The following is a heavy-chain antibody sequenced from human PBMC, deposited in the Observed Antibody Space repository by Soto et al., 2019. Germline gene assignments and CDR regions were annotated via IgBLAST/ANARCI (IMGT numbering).Heavy chain of an antibody. V-gene: IGHV1-69*06. D-gene: IGHD1-7*01. Sequence: SVKVSCKASGGTFSSYAISWVRQAPGQGLEWMGGIIPIFGTANYAQKFQGRVTITADKSTSTAYMELSSLRSEDTAVYYCARVVRGRITGTTPTLWGQGTLVTVSS. CDR2: IIPIFGTA. CDR3: ARVVRGRITGTTPTL. J-gene: IGHJ4*02. CDR1: GGTFSSYA.